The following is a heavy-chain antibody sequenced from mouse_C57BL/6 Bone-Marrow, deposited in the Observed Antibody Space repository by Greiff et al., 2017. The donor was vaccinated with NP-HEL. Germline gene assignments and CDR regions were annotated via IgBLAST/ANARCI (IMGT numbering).Heavy chain of an antibody. D-gene: IGHD1-1*01. J-gene: IGHJ1*03. Sequence: EVMLVESGGGLVQPGGSLKLSCAASGFTFSDYGMAWVRQAPRKGPEWVAFISNLAYSIYYADTVTGRFTISRENAKNTLYLEMSSLRSEDTAMYYCARRGYYYGSWYFDVWGTGTTVTGAS. V-gene: IGHV5-15*04. CDR3: ARRGYYYGSWYFDV. CDR1: GFTFSDYG. CDR2: ISNLAYSI.